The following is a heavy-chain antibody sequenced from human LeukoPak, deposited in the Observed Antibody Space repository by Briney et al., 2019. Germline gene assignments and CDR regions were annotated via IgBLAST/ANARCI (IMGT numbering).Heavy chain of an antibody. Sequence: PSETLSLTCAVYGGSFSGYYWSWIRQPPGKGLEWIGEINHSGSTYYNPSLKSRVTISVDSSKNQFSLKLSSVTAADTAVYYCVRLQAVTGNFDYWGQGALVTVSS. V-gene: IGHV4-34*01. CDR2: INHSGST. CDR3: VRLQAVTGNFDY. CDR1: GGSFSGYY. J-gene: IGHJ4*02. D-gene: IGHD1-20*01.